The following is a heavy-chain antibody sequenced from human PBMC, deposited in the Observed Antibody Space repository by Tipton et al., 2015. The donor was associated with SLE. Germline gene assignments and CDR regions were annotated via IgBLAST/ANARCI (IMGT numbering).Heavy chain of an antibody. Sequence: LRLSCTVSGGSIRSSSYYWGWIRQPPGKGLEWIGSIYYSGSTYYNPSLKSRVTISVDTSKNQFSLKLSSVTAADTAVYYCARDQRYSSGWYDYWGQGTLVTVSS. CDR3: ARDQRYSSGWYDY. D-gene: IGHD6-19*01. CDR2: IYYSGST. CDR1: GGSIRSSSYY. J-gene: IGHJ4*02. V-gene: IGHV4-39*07.